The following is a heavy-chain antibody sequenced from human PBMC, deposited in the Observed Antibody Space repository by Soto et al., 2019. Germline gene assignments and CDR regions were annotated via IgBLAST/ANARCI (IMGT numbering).Heavy chain of an antibody. J-gene: IGHJ6*01. V-gene: IGHV4-59*01. CDR2: ISYSGST. CDR1: GGSISSYY. CDR3: ARVQSNSWGYYYAVDV. Sequence: KPSETLSLTCRISGGSISSYYWNWIRQAPGKGLEWIGFISYSGSTNYNPALTSRVTISVDTSKDQISLRLNSVTAADTAVYYCARVQSNSWGYYYAVDVWGQGTTVTVSS. D-gene: IGHD2-15*01.